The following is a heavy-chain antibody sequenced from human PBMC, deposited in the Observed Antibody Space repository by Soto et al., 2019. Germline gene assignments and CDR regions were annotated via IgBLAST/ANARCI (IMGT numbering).Heavy chain of an antibody. V-gene: IGHV3-11*04. Sequence: PLRLPCAASGFTFGDYYMSWILQATGKGLEWVSYISSSSSTIYYADSVKGRFTISRDNAKNSLYLQMNSLRAEDTAVYYCARHPERIAQIGWFDPWGQGTLVTVSS. CDR2: ISSSSSTI. J-gene: IGHJ5*02. D-gene: IGHD6-13*01. CDR1: GFTFGDYY. CDR3: ARHPERIAQIGWFDP.